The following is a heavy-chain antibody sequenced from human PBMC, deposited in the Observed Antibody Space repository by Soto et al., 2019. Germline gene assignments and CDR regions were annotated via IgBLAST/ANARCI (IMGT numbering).Heavy chain of an antibody. CDR1: GGSGSSTQW. J-gene: IGHJ4*02. CDR3: AAKPYNWNIWMVY. V-gene: IGHV4-4*02. D-gene: IGHD1-1*01. Sequence: SETLSLTCAVSGGSGSSTQWWTWVRQAPGKGREGRGDIYHVGITKYNPALKSRVTMSVDQSNNHFSLSLRSVTAADTAVYYCAAKPYNWNIWMVYWGPGIMVT. CDR2: IYHVGIT.